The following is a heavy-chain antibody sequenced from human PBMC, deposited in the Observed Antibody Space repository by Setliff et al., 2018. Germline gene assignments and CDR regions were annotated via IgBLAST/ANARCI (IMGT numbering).Heavy chain of an antibody. CDR3: ARENPSRLELRGAFDY. D-gene: IGHD1-7*01. J-gene: IGHJ4*02. V-gene: IGHV4-34*11. CDR1: GGSFSGYN. Sequence: PSETLSLTCAVYGGSFSGYNWGWIRQSPGKGLEWIASISHTGSTDYNPSLKSRVTISVDTSKNQFSLKLSSVTAADTAVYYCARENPSRLELRGAFDYWGQGTLVTVSS. CDR2: ISHTGST.